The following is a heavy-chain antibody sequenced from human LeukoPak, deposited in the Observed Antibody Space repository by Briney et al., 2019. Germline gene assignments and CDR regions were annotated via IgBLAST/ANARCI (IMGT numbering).Heavy chain of an antibody. CDR1: GGSISSYY. CDR3: ARVWRGYYYMDV. V-gene: IGHV4-59*01. J-gene: IGHJ6*03. Sequence: SETLSLICTVSGGSISSYYWSWIRQPPGKGLEWIGYIYYSGSTNYNPSLKSRVTISVDTSKNQFSLKLSSVTAADTAVYYCARVWRGYYYMDVWGKGTTVTVSS. CDR2: IYYSGST.